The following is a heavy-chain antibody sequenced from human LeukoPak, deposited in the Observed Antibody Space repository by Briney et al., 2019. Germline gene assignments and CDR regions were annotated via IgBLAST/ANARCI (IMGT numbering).Heavy chain of an antibody. CDR2: INPNSGGT. Sequence: ASVEVSCKASGYTFTGYYMHWVRQAPGQGLEWMGWINPNSGGTNYAQKFQGRVTMTRDTSISAAYMELSRLRSDDTAVYYCAREPLVGATNFDYWGQGTLVTVSS. V-gene: IGHV1-2*02. J-gene: IGHJ4*02. D-gene: IGHD1-26*01. CDR3: AREPLVGATNFDY. CDR1: GYTFTGYY.